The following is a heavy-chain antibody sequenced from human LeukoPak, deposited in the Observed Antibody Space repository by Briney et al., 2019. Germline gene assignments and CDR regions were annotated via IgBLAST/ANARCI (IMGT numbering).Heavy chain of an antibody. Sequence: GGSLRLSCAASGFTFSSYSMNWVRQAPGKGLEWVSSISSSSSYIYYADSVKGRFTISRDNAKKSLYLQMNSLRAEDTAVYYCARDGKYYYGSSGYYYDWILDYWGQGTLVTVSS. J-gene: IGHJ4*02. V-gene: IGHV3-21*01. D-gene: IGHD3-22*01. CDR2: ISSSSSYI. CDR1: GFTFSSYS. CDR3: ARDGKYYYGSSGYYYDWILDY.